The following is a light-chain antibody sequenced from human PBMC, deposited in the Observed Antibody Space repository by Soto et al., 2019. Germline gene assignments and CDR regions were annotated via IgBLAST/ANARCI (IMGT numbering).Light chain of an antibody. Sequence: DIQMTQSPSTLSGSVGDRVTITCRASQTISSWLAWYQQKPGKAPKLLIYKASTLKSGVPSRFSGSGSGKEFTLNISSLQPDDFATYYCQHYNSYPEAFGQGTKVELK. V-gene: IGKV1-5*03. CDR3: QHYNSYPEA. J-gene: IGKJ1*01. CDR1: QTISSW. CDR2: KAS.